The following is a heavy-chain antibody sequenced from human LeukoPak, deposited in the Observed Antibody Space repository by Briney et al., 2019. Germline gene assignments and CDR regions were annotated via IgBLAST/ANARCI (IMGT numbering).Heavy chain of an antibody. CDR3: ARDRFEDGYSILYYFDY. Sequence: GGSLRLSCAASGFTFSSYAMHWVRQAPGKGLEWVAVISYDGSNKYYADSVKGRFTISRDNSKNTLYLQMNSLRAEDTAVYYCARDRFEDGYSILYYFDYWGQGTLVTVSS. V-gene: IGHV3-30-3*01. J-gene: IGHJ4*02. CDR2: ISYDGSNK. D-gene: IGHD2-21*01. CDR1: GFTFSSYA.